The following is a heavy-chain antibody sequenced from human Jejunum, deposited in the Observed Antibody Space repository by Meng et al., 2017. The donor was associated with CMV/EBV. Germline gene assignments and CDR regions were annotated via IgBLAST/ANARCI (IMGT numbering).Heavy chain of an antibody. CDR1: GFTFSSYW. CDR3: ARVAAAGRGMDV. Sequence: SGFTFSSYWMNWVRQAPGKGLEWVANINQDGSQKNYVDSVKGRFTISRDNAKNSLFLQMNSLRAEDTAVYYCARVAAAGRGMDVWCQGTTVTVSS. V-gene: IGHV3-7*04. J-gene: IGHJ6*02. D-gene: IGHD6-13*01. CDR2: INQDGSQK.